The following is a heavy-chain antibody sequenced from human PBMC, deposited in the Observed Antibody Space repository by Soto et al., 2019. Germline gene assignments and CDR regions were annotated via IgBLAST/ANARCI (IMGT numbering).Heavy chain of an antibody. D-gene: IGHD3-22*01. CDR3: ARGDATKIIVTTYYGLDV. J-gene: IGHJ6*02. CDR2: IIPVFGTP. Sequence: QVQVVQSGAEVKKPGSSVKVSCKASGGSFSNYGISWVRQAPGQGLEWMGGIIPVFGTPHYAQKFQDRVMITVDESTSTVYMEVSILTSEDTALYYCARGDATKIIVTTYYGLDVWGQGTTVTVSS. V-gene: IGHV1-69*12. CDR1: GGSFSNYG.